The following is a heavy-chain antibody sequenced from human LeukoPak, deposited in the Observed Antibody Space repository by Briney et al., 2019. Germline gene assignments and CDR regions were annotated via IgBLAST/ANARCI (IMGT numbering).Heavy chain of an antibody. CDR3: ARTRGHDYGDFPNWFDP. Sequence: GGSLRLSCAASGFTFSSYSMNWVRQAPGKGLEWVSSISSSSSYIYYADSVKGRFTISRDNAKNSLYLQMNSLRAEDTAVYYCARTRGHDYGDFPNWFDPWGQGTLVTVSS. CDR2: ISSSSSYI. D-gene: IGHD4-17*01. CDR1: GFTFSSYS. J-gene: IGHJ5*02. V-gene: IGHV3-21*01.